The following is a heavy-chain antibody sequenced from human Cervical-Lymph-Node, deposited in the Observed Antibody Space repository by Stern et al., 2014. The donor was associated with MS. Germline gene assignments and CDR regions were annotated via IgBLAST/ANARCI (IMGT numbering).Heavy chain of an antibody. Sequence: QVQLQESGPGLVKPSQTLSLTCTVSGGSISSGDYYWSWIRQPPGKGLEWIGYIYYSWSTYYNPSLKSRVTISVDTSKNQFSLKLSSVTAADTAVYYCASANCSSTSCPNWFDPWGQGTLVTVSS. CDR1: GGSISSGDYY. D-gene: IGHD2-2*01. J-gene: IGHJ5*02. CDR3: ASANCSSTSCPNWFDP. V-gene: IGHV4-30-4*01. CDR2: IYYSWST.